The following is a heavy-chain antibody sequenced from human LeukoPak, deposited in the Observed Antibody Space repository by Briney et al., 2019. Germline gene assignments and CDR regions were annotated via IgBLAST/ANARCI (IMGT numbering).Heavy chain of an antibody. CDR2: IKKEGSER. CDR1: GFSINNYW. Sequence: GGSLRLSCVASGFSINNYWMNWVRQAPGKGLEGVASIKKEGSERYYVDSVKGRFTISRDNTKNSLYLQMNTLRAEDTAVYYCARDLAGPPQEAFDIWGQGTMVTVSS. V-gene: IGHV3-7*01. J-gene: IGHJ3*02. CDR3: ARDLAGPPQEAFDI.